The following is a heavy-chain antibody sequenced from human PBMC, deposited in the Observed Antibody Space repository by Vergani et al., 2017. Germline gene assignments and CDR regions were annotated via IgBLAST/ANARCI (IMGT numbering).Heavy chain of an antibody. J-gene: IGHJ6*03. CDR3: ARGGGAAAGRGYYYYYMDV. D-gene: IGHD6-13*01. Sequence: QVQLVQSGAEVKKPGSSVKVSCKASGGTFSSYAISWVRQAPGQGLEWMGWIIPIFGTANYAQKFQGRVTITPDESTSTAYMELSSLRSEDTAVYYCARGGGAAAGRGYYYYYMDVWGKGTTVTVSS. V-gene: IGHV1-69*01. CDR1: GGTFSSYA. CDR2: IIPIFGTA.